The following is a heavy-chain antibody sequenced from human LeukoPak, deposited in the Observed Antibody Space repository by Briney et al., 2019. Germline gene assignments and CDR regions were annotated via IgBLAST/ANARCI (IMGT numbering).Heavy chain of an antibody. D-gene: IGHD5-18*01. CDR3: ARDTVVDTADTFDY. Sequence: ASVKVSCTASGYTFTSYGISWVRQAPGQGLEWMGWISAYNGNTNYAQKLQGRVTMTTDTSTSTAYMELRSLRSDDTAVYHCARDTVVDTADTFDYWGQGTLVTVSS. CDR1: GYTFTSYG. CDR2: ISAYNGNT. J-gene: IGHJ4*02. V-gene: IGHV1-18*01.